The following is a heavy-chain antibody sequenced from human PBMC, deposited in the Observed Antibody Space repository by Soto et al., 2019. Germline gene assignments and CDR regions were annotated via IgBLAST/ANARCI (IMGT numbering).Heavy chain of an antibody. CDR2: IWYDGSNK. CDR3: ARDGYGSGSYYIDY. D-gene: IGHD3-10*01. J-gene: IGHJ4*02. V-gene: IGHV3-33*01. Sequence: GGSLRLSCAASGFTFSSYGMHWVRQAPGKGLEWVAVIWYDGSNKYYADSVKGRSTISRDNSKNTLYLQMNSLRAEDTAVYYCARDGYGSGSYYIDYWGQGTLVTVSS. CDR1: GFTFSSYG.